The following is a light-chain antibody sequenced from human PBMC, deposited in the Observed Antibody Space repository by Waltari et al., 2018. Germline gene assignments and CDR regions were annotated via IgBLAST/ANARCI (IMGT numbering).Light chain of an antibody. V-gene: IGLV1-44*01. CDR2: RSE. J-gene: IGLJ3*02. CDR1: ASNIGGNL. CDR3: DSWDAGRNGNWV. Sequence: QSVLTQPPSASGTPGQRVTISCSGSASNIGGNLVNWYQQLPGKAPKLLIYRSERRPSGAPYVFPAPRPGLSASLAISGLQPENEAVDCGDSWDAGRNGNWVSGGGTKWTVL.